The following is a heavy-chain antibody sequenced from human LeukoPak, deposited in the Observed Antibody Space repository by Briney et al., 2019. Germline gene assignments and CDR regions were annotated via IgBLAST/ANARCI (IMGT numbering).Heavy chain of an antibody. V-gene: IGHV4-34*01. J-gene: IGHJ6*02. Sequence: HSETLSLTCAVYGGSFSGYYWSWIRQPPGKGLEWSGEINHSGSTNYNPSLKSRVTISVDTSKHQFSLKLSSVPAADTAVYYCARDYCSGGSCYGGADSYGMDVWGQGTTVTVSS. CDR3: ARDYCSGGSCYGGADSYGMDV. CDR2: INHSGST. CDR1: GGSFSGYY. D-gene: IGHD2-15*01.